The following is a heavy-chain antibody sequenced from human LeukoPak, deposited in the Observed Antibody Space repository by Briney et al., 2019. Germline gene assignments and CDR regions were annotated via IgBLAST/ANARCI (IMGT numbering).Heavy chain of an antibody. CDR3: ARKENVYYYFDY. V-gene: IGHV4-28*01. CDR1: GYSITSSSW. D-gene: IGHD3-10*01. Sequence: SETLSLTCAVPGYSITSSSWWGWIRPPPGKGLEWIGYIYHSGTTYYNPSLQSRVTMSVDTSKNRFSLKLSSVTAVDTAVYYCARKENVYYYFDYWGQGTLVTVSS. J-gene: IGHJ4*02. CDR2: IYHSGTT.